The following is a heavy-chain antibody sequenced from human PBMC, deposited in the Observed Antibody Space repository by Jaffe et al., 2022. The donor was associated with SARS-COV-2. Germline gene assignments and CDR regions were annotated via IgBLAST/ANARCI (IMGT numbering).Heavy chain of an antibody. D-gene: IGHD3-10*01. J-gene: IGHJ6*03. CDR3: ARLYGSDMYYMDV. V-gene: IGHV1-3*01. Sequence: QVQLVQSGAEVKKPGASVKVSCKASGYTFSIYAMHWVRQAPGQSLEWMGWINAGNGDTKYSQKFQGRVTLTRDTSASMAYMELSSLRSEDTAVYYCARLYGSDMYYMDVWGKGTTVTVSS. CDR2: INAGNGDT. CDR1: GYTFSIYA.